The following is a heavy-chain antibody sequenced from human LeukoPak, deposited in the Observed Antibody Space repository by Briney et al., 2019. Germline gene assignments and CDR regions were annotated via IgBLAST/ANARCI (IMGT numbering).Heavy chain of an antibody. CDR1: GGTFSSYA. CDR2: IIPIFGIA. CDR3: ARGSGGSNYGWFDP. Sequence: ASVKVSCKASGGTFSSYAISWVRQAPGQGLEWMGRIIPIFGIANYAQKFQGRVTITADKSTSTAYMELSSLRSEDTAVYYCARGSGGSNYGWFDPWGQGTLVTVSS. J-gene: IGHJ5*02. V-gene: IGHV1-69*04. D-gene: IGHD2-15*01.